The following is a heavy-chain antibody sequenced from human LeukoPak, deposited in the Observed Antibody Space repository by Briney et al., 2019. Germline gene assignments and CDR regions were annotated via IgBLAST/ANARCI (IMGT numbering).Heavy chain of an antibody. V-gene: IGHV4-39*01. Sequence: SETLSLTCTFSGVSFSSGTFYWAWVRQPPGKGLEWIVSIHFSGCTYDNPSPNNRFTISVNTSKNQASQQLTSVTAPDTAVYYCARPGGRLARSPFAYWGQGTLVSVSS. CDR3: ARPGGRLARSPFAY. D-gene: IGHD6-19*01. J-gene: IGHJ4*02. CDR2: IHFSGCT. CDR1: GVSFSSGTFY.